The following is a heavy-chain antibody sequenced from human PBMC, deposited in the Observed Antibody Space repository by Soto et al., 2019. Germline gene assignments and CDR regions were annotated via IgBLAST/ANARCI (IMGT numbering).Heavy chain of an antibody. CDR3: ARGRYGDY. V-gene: IGHV1-18*01. J-gene: IGHJ4*02. CDR1: GYTFTSYG. CDR2: ISAHNGNT. D-gene: IGHD1-1*01. Sequence: QVHLVQSGAEVKKPGASVKVSCKASGYTFTSYGITWVRQAPGQGLEWMGWISAHNGNTDYAQKLQVRVIVTRDISTSTAYMELRSLRSDDTAVYYCARGRYGDYWGQGALVTVSS.